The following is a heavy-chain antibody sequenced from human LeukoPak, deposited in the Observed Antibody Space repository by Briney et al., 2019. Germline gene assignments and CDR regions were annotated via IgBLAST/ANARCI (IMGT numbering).Heavy chain of an antibody. D-gene: IGHD2-15*01. CDR1: GGSISTSNYY. Sequence: PSETLSLTCTVSGGSISTSNYYWGWIRQPPGKGLEWIGNIFYSGSTYYSPSLRSRVTISLDTSRNQFSLKLNSVTAADTAVYYCARGLRSGGSCLGYWGQGTLVTVSS. CDR3: ARGLRSGGSCLGY. V-gene: IGHV4-39*07. CDR2: IFYSGST. J-gene: IGHJ4*02.